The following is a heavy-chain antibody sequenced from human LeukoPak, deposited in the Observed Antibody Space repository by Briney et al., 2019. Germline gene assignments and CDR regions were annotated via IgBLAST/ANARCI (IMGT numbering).Heavy chain of an antibody. CDR1: GFTFSSYE. J-gene: IGHJ4*02. D-gene: IGHD6-6*01. V-gene: IGHV3-48*03. CDR2: ISSSGSTI. Sequence: GGSLRLSCAASGFTFSSYEMDWVRQAPGKGLEWVSYISSSGSTIYYADSVKGRFTISRDNAKNSLYLQMNSLRAEDTAVYYCARRGDEPEYSSSSPRYYFDYWGQGTLVTVSS. CDR3: ARRGDEPEYSSSSPRYYFDY.